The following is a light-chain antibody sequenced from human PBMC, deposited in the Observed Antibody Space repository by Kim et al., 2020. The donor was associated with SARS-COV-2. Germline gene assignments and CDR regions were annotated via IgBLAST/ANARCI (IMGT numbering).Light chain of an antibody. J-gene: IGKJ4*01. CDR1: QSVSGSY. V-gene: IGKV3-20*01. CDR2: GAS. CDR3: QQYGSSLPLT. Sequence: EIVLTQSPGTLSLSPGERATLSCRASQSVSGSYLAWYQQKPGQAPRLLIYGASSRATGIPDRFSGSGSGTDFTLTISRLEPEDFAVYYCQQYGSSLPLTFGGGTKLEI.